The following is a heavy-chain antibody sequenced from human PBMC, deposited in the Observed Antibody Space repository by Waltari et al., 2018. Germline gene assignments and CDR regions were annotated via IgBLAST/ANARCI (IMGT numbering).Heavy chain of an antibody. CDR1: GGTFSSYA. V-gene: IGHV1-69*13. D-gene: IGHD1-7*01. CDR3: ARYTITGTTDYNWFDP. CDR2: IIPIFGTA. Sequence: QVQLVQSGAEVKKPGSSVKVSCKASGGTFSSYAISWVRQAPGQGLEWMGGIIPIFGTANDAQKFQVRVTITADESTSTAYMELSSLRSEDTAVYYCARYTITGTTDYNWFDPWGQGTLVTVSS. J-gene: IGHJ5*02.